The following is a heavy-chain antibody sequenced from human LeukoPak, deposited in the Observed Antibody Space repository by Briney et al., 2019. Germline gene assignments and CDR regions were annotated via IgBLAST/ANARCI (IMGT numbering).Heavy chain of an antibody. CDR2: IKQDGSEK. CDR1: GFTFSGYW. CDR3: ARDTWGLRGGYYMDV. J-gene: IGHJ6*03. V-gene: IGHV3-7*01. D-gene: IGHD3-10*01. Sequence: PGGSLRLSCAASGFTFSGYWMSWVRQAPGKGLEWVANIKQDGSEKYYVDSVKGRFTISRDNAKNSLYLQMNSLRAEDTAVYYCARDTWGLRGGYYMDVWGKGTTVTISS.